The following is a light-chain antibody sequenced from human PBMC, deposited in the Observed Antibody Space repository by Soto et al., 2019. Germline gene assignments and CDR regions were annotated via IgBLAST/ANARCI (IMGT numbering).Light chain of an antibody. CDR1: QSVSSY. Sequence: EIVMTQSPATLSLSPGERATLSCRASQSVSSYLAWCQQKPGQAPRLLIYGASNRATGIPDRFSGSGSGTDFTLTITRLEPEDFAVFYCQQYGTSEIIFGQGTRLEIK. J-gene: IGKJ5*01. CDR2: GAS. CDR3: QQYGTSEII. V-gene: IGKV3-20*01.